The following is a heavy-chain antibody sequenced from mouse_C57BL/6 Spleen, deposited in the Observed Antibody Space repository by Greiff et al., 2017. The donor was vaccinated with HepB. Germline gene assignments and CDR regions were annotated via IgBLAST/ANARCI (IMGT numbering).Heavy chain of an antibody. CDR1: GYAFSSSW. V-gene: IGHV1-82*01. D-gene: IGHD1-1*01. CDR3: ARSYYYGSRYWYFDV. J-gene: IGHJ1*03. Sequence: VQLQQSGPELVKPGASVKISCKASGYAFSSSWMNWVQQRPGKGLEWIGRIYPGDGDTNYNGKFKGKATLTADKSSSTAYMQLSSLTSEDSAVYFCARSYYYGSRYWYFDVWGTGTTVTVSS. CDR2: IYPGDGDT.